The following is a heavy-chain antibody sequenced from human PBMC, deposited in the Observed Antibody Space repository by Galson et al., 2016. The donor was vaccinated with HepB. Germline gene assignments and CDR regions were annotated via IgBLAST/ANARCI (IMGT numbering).Heavy chain of an antibody. CDR2: IFTDGSGT. J-gene: IGHJ3*02. CDR3: GRGSKYGSDM. CDR1: GFTFSAYP. V-gene: IGHV3-74*01. Sequence: SLRLSCAASGFTFSAYPMHWVRQAPGKGLVWISRIFTDGSGTLYADSVKGRFTISRDDAKNTLFLQMNSLRADDTAVYYCGRGSKYGSDMWGQGTMVTVSS.